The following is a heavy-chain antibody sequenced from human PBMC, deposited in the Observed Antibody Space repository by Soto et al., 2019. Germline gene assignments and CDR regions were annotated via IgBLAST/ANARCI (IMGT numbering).Heavy chain of an antibody. Sequence: GASVKVSCKASGGSFSSFAFSWVRQAPGQGLEWMGIINPSSGRTSYAQNFQGRVTMTSDTSTSIVYMEMSSLKSEDTAVYYCARDHNFGFILYAMDVWGQGTTVTVSS. CDR2: INPSSGRT. D-gene: IGHD2-15*01. V-gene: IGHV1-46*01. CDR1: GGSFSSFA. CDR3: ARDHNFGFILYAMDV. J-gene: IGHJ6*02.